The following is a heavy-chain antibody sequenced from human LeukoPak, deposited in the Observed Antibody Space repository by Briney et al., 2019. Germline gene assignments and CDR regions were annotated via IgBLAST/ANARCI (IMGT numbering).Heavy chain of an antibody. CDR3: AKATMVRGVITAFDI. V-gene: IGHV3-9*03. Sequence: GGSLRLSCAASGFTFDDYAMHWVRQAPGKGLEWVSGISWNSGSIGYADSVKGRFTISIDNAKNSLYLQMNSLRAEDMALYYCAKATMVRGVITAFDIWGQGTMVTVSS. CDR2: ISWNSGSI. D-gene: IGHD3-10*01. CDR1: GFTFDDYA. J-gene: IGHJ3*02.